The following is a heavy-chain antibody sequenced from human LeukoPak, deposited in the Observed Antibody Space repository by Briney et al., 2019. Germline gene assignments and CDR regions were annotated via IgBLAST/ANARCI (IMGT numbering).Heavy chain of an antibody. CDR2: ISYDGSNK. CDR1: GFTFSSYA. D-gene: IGHD3-3*01. J-gene: IGHJ5*02. V-gene: IGHV3-30-3*01. CDR3: ARDSYVLRFLEWLFDP. Sequence: GRSLRLSCAASGFTFSSYAMHWVRQAPGKGLERVAVISYDGSNKYYADSVKGRFTISRDNSKNTLYLQMNSLRAEDTAVYYCARDSYVLRFLEWLFDPWGQGTLVTVSS.